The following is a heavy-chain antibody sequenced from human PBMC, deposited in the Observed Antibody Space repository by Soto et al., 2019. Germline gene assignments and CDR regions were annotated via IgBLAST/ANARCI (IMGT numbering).Heavy chain of an antibody. D-gene: IGHD2-2*01. Sequence: TGGSLRLSCAASGFTFSSYAMHWVRQAPGKGLEWVALIWFDGSKKYYVDSVKGRFAVSRDNSKNTLYLQMNSLRVEDTAVYYCARDRLVPYGYGMDVWGQGTTVTVSS. J-gene: IGHJ6*02. V-gene: IGHV3-33*08. CDR1: GFTFSSYA. CDR3: ARDRLVPYGYGMDV. CDR2: IWFDGSKK.